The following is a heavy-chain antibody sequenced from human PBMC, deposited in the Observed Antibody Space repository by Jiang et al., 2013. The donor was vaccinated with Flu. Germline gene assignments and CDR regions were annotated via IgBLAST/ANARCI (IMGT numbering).Heavy chain of an antibody. D-gene: IGHD1-26*01. CDR3: ARDVLDGAVFDV. CDR2: IYYSGST. J-gene: IGHJ3*01. V-gene: IGHV4-59*12. Sequence: PGLVKPSETLSLTCTVSGGSISPYYWIWIRQPPGKGLEWIGYIYYSGSTNYNPSLKSRLTISVDTSKNQFSLKLSSVTAADTAVYYCARDVLDGAVFDVWSQGSMVTVSS. CDR1: GGSISPYY.